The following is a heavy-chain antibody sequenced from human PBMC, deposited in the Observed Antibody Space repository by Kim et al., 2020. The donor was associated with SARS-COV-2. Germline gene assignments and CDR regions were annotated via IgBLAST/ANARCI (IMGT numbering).Heavy chain of an antibody. CDR3: TTLQMATTIPDY. Sequence: GGSLRLSCAASGFTFSKAWMSWVRQAPGKGLEWVGRIKRKTSGGTTDYAALVKVSFTITRDNTTNTIFLQMNSLESEATAVYYCTTLQMATTIPDYWGLGTLVTVSS. J-gene: IGHJ4*02. CDR1: GFTFSKAW. CDR2: IKRKTSGGTT. V-gene: IGHV3-15*01. D-gene: IGHD1-1*01.